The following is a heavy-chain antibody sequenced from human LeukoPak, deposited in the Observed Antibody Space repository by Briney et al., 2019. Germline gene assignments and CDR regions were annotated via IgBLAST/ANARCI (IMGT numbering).Heavy chain of an antibody. Sequence: PGGSLRLSCAASGFTFSSYAMSWVRQAPGKGLEWVSAISGSGSSTHYADSVKGRFTISRDNSKNTLYLEMNSLRAEDTAVYYCAKDIVVVPAAMNYYGMDVWGQGTTVTVSS. CDR3: AKDIVVVPAAMNYYGMDV. J-gene: IGHJ6*02. V-gene: IGHV3-23*01. CDR1: GFTFSSYA. CDR2: ISGSGSST. D-gene: IGHD2-2*01.